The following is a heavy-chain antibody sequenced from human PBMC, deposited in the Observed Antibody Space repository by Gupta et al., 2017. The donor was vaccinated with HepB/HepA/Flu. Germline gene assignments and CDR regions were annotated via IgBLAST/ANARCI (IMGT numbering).Heavy chain of an antibody. CDR2: RKSRTEGGTT. D-gene: IGHD3-22*01. J-gene: IGHJ4*02. Sequence: EVQLLECGGGLVQSGGSLSPSCAASGLLLCTAWQGWVRQAPGKGLDWVGRRKSRTEGGTTNYAAPVKGRFTISRDDSKNTLYLQMNSLKAEDTAVYYCTTEYYDSSGPPPRYFDYWGQGTLVTGSS. CDR1: GLLLCTAW. V-gene: IGHV3-15*01. CDR3: TTEYYDSSGPPPRYFDY.